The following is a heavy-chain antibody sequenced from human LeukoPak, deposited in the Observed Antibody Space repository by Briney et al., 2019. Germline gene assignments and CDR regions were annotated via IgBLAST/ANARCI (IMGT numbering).Heavy chain of an antibody. CDR1: GYTFDTSS. CDR2: ISPNNGNT. CDR3: TRVRNSDNWWGAFDI. D-gene: IGHD1-1*01. J-gene: IGHJ3*02. Sequence: GASVNVSCKAFGYTFDTSSITWVRQAPGQRLEWMGWISPNNGNTHYAQGVQGRVTMTTDTSRSTAYMELRSLTSDDTVVYYCTRVRNSDNWWGAFDIWGQGTMVTVSS. V-gene: IGHV1-18*01.